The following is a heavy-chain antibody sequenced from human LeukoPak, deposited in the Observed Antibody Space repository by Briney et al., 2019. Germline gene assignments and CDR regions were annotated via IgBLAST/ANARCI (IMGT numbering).Heavy chain of an antibody. CDR2: INPNSGGT. J-gene: IGHJ4*02. V-gene: IGHV1-2*06. CDR1: GYTFTGYY. D-gene: IGHD6-13*01. Sequence: ASVKVSCKASGYTFTGYYMHWVRQAPGQGLEWMGRINPNSGGTNYAQKFQGRVTMTRDTSISTAYMELSSLRSEDTAVYYCARSNRFRIAYFDYWGQGTLVTVSS. CDR3: ARSNRFRIAYFDY.